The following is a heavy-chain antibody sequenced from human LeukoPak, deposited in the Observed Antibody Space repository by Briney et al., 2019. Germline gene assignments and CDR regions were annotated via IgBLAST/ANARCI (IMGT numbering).Heavy chain of an antibody. CDR2: IYPGDSDT. V-gene: IGHV5-51*01. Sequence: GESLKISCKGSGYSFTNYWIGWVRQMPGKGLEWMGIIYPGDSDTIYSPSFQGQVTISADKYISTAYLQRSSLKASDTAMYYCASRRYSSSYYFDYWGQGTLVTVSS. J-gene: IGHJ4*02. CDR3: ASRRYSSSYYFDY. CDR1: GYSFTNYW. D-gene: IGHD6-6*01.